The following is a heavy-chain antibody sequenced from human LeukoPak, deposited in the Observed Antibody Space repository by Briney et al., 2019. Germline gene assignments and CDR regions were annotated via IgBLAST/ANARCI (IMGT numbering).Heavy chain of an antibody. D-gene: IGHD4-23*01. Sequence: GGSLRLSCAASGFTFSTYAMSWVRQAPGKGLEWVSAINRSGGSTYYADSVKGRFTISRDNAKNTLYLQMNSLRAEDTAVYYCANGGGPGGYYYYYYYMDVWGKGTTVTVSS. CDR1: GFTFSTYA. CDR2: INRSGGST. J-gene: IGHJ6*03. V-gene: IGHV3-23*01. CDR3: ANGGGPGGYYYYYYYMDV.